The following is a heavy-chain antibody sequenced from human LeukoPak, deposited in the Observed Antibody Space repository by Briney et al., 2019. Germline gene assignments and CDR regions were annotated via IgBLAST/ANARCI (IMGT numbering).Heavy chain of an antibody. Sequence: SETLSLTCAVSGGSISSYYWSWIRQPPGKGLEWIGYIYYSGSTNYKPSLKSRVTISVETSKNQFSLKLRSVTAADTAVYYCARVTGYMIEDYFDYWGQGTLVTVSS. J-gene: IGHJ4*02. CDR2: IYYSGST. CDR1: GGSISSYY. V-gene: IGHV4-59*01. CDR3: ARVTGYMIEDYFDY. D-gene: IGHD3-22*01.